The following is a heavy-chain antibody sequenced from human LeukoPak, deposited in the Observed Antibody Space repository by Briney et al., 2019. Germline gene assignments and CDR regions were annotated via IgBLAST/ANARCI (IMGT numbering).Heavy chain of an antibody. CDR1: GFTFSSYA. V-gene: IGHV3-23*01. CDR2: ISGSGGST. D-gene: IGHD6-13*01. J-gene: IGHJ6*02. CDR3: AKDGVYSSSWYFYYYYGMDV. Sequence: PGGSLRLSCAASGFTFSSYAMSWVRQAPGKGLEWVSDISGSGGSTYYADSVKGRFTISRDNSKNTLYLQMNSLRAEDTAVYYCAKDGVYSSSWYFYYYYGMDVWGQGTTVTVSS.